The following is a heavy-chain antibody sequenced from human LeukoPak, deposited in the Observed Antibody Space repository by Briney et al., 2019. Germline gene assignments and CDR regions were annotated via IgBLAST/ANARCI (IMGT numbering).Heavy chain of an antibody. Sequence: GESLKISCKGSGYSFTSYWIGWVRQMPGKGLEWMGIIHPHDSETRYNPSFQGRVSISADNSINTTYLQWSTLQASDTATYYCARTDYSSGYLVFWGQGTLVTVSS. CDR2: IHPHDSET. CDR1: GYSFTSYW. J-gene: IGHJ4*02. V-gene: IGHV5-51*01. CDR3: ARTDYSSGYLVF. D-gene: IGHD3-22*01.